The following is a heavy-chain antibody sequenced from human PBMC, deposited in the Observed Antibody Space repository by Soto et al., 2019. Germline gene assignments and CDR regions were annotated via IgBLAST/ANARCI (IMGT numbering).Heavy chain of an antibody. Sequence: GSLRLSCAASGFTFSSYAMSWVRQAPGKGLEWVSAISGSGGSTYYADSVKGRFTISRDNSKNTLYLQMNSLRAEDTAVYYCAKSPRPPRYCSSTSCGAGHWGQGTLVTVSS. CDR3: AKSPRPPRYCSSTSCGAGH. CDR1: GFTFSSYA. V-gene: IGHV3-23*01. CDR2: ISGSGGST. D-gene: IGHD2-2*01. J-gene: IGHJ4*02.